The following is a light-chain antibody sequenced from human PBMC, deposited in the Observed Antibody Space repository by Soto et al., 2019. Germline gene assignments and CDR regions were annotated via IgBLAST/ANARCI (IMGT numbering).Light chain of an antibody. J-gene: IGKJ4*01. CDR1: QSISGF. V-gene: IGKV1-5*03. CDR3: QQYSAYSLT. Sequence: DIQMTQSPSTLSASVGDRVTITCRASQSISGFLAWYQQKPGKAPKLLIYKASLLLSGVPSRFSGSESGTEFTLTISSLQSDDFASYYCQQYSAYSLTFGGGTKVELK. CDR2: KAS.